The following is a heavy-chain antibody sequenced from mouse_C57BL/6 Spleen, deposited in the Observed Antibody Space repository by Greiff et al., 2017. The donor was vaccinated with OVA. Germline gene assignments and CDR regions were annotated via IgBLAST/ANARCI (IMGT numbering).Heavy chain of an antibody. V-gene: IGHV1-61*01. CDR3: ARSYYYGSSLYYYAMDY. CDR1: GYTFTSYW. D-gene: IGHD1-1*01. Sequence: VQLQQPGAELVRPGSSVKLSCKASGYTFTSYWMDWVKQRPGQGLEWIGNIYPSDSETHYNQKFKDKATLTVDKSSSTAYMQLSSLTSEDSAVYYCARSYYYGSSLYYYAMDYWGQGTSVTVSS. CDR2: IYPSDSET. J-gene: IGHJ4*01.